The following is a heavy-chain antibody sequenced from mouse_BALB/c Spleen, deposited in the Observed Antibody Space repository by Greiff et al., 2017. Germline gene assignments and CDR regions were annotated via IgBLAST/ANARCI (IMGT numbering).Heavy chain of an antibody. Sequence: QVQLQQSGAELMKPGASVKISCKATGYTFSSYWIEWVKQRPGHGLEWIGEILPGSGSTNYNEKFKGKATLTTDKSSSTAYMQLSRLTSEDSAVYFCAREEITTATGYFDVWGAGTTVTVSS. CDR3: AREEITTATGYFDV. D-gene: IGHD1-2*01. J-gene: IGHJ1*01. CDR2: ILPGSGST. CDR1: GYTFSSYW. V-gene: IGHV1-9*01.